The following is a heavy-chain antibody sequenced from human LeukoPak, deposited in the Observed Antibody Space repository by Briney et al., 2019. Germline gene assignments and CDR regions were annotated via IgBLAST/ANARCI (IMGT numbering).Heavy chain of an antibody. CDR3: ARIPGSY. CDR1: GGSFSGYY. D-gene: IGHD1-14*01. CDR2: INHSGST. Sequence: SETLSLTCAVYGGSFSGYYWSWIRQPPGKGLEWIGEINHSGSTNYNPSLKSRVTISVDTSKNQFSLKLSSVTAADTAVYYCARIPGSYWGQGTLVTVSS. V-gene: IGHV4-34*01. J-gene: IGHJ4*02.